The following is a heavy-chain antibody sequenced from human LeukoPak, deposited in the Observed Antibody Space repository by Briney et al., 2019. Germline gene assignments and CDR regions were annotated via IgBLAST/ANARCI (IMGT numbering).Heavy chain of an antibody. J-gene: IGHJ2*01. V-gene: IGHV4-59*01. CDR1: GGSMNSYY. D-gene: IGHD2-15*01. Sequence: SETLSLTCTVSGGSMNSYYWTWIRQPPGKGLEWIGYIYYSGSTDYNPSLKSRVTMSVDTSKSQFSLKLSSVTAADTAVYYCARAALGYCSGGTCYSSWYFDLWGRGTLVTVSS. CDR3: ARAALGYCSGGTCYSSWYFDL. CDR2: IYYSGST.